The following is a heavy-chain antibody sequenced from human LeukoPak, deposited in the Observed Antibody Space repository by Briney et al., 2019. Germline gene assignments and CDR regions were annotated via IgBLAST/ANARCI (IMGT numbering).Heavy chain of an antibody. J-gene: IGHJ5*02. CDR1: GFTFSSYS. V-gene: IGHV3-21*01. D-gene: IGHD4-17*01. CDR3: ARGGGTVTNWFDP. CDR2: ISSSSSYI. Sequence: GGSLRLSCAASGFTFSSYSMNWVRQAPGKGLEWVSSISSSSSYIYYADSVKGRFTISRDNAKNSLYLQMNSLRAGDTAVYYYARGGGTVTNWFDPWGQGTLVTVSS.